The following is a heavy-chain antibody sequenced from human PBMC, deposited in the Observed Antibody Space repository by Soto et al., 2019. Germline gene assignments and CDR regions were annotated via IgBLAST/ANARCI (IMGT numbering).Heavy chain of an antibody. CDR2: IYYSGST. CDR3: ARSRHGIGGITGTTNFDY. CDR1: GGSISSGGYY. J-gene: IGHJ4*02. V-gene: IGHV4-31*03. D-gene: IGHD1-7*01. Sequence: LSLTCTVSGGSISSGGYYWSWIRQHPGKGLEWIGYIYYSGSTYYNPSLKSRVTISVDTSKNQFSLKLSSVTAADTAVYYCARSRHGIGGITGTTNFDYWGQGTLVTVSS.